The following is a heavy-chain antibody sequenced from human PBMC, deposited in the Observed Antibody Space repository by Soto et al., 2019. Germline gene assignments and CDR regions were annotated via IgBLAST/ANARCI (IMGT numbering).Heavy chain of an antibody. CDR2: ISSSGTST. J-gene: IGHJ5*01. CDR3: SIMRVFSASPNNFDS. D-gene: IGHD2-8*01. Sequence: GGSLRLSCAAYGFAFSSYVMSWVRQAPGTGLEWVSAISSSGTSTGYADSVKGRFTLSRDNSKNTLYLQMNSLRVEDTAVYYISIMRVFSASPNNFDSWAQGTLVTVSS. V-gene: IGHV3-23*01. CDR1: GFAFSSYV.